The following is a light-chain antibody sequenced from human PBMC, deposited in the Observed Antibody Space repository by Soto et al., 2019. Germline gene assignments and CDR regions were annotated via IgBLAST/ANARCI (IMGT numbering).Light chain of an antibody. Sequence: QSVLTQPPSASGSPGQSVTISCTGTSSDVGGYNFVSWYQQHPGKAPKLMIYEVSERPSGVPDRFSGSKSGNTASLTVSGLQADDEADYYCSSYAGSNIVVFGGGTQLTVL. CDR2: EVS. CDR1: SSDVGGYNF. V-gene: IGLV2-8*01. J-gene: IGLJ2*01. CDR3: SSYAGSNIVV.